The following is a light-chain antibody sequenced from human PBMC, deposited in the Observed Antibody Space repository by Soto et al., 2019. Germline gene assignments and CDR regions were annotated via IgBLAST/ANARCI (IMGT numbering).Light chain of an antibody. Sequence: QSVLTQPRSASGTPGQRVTISCSGSSXNIGINTVNWYQQVPGTAPKLLIYTDNQRPSGVPDRFSGSKSGTSASLAISGLQSEDEADYYCAAWDESLNGLYVFGTGTKVTLL. CDR1: SXNIGINT. J-gene: IGLJ1*01. CDR2: TDN. CDR3: AAWDESLNGLYV. V-gene: IGLV1-44*01.